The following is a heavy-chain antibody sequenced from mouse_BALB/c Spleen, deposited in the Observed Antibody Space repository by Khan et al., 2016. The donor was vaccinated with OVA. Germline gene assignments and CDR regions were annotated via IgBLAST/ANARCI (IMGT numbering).Heavy chain of an antibody. CDR3: ARGNYYGYAMDY. D-gene: IGHD1-1*01. Sequence: EVQLQESGPGLVKPSQSLSLTCTVTDYSITSNYAWNWIRQFPGNKLEWMGYISYSGTTSYNPSLKSRISLTRDTSKNQFFLQLKSVTTEDTATYYCARGNYYGYAMDYWGQGTSVTVSS. CDR1: DYSITSNYA. CDR2: ISYSGTT. J-gene: IGHJ4*01. V-gene: IGHV3-2*02.